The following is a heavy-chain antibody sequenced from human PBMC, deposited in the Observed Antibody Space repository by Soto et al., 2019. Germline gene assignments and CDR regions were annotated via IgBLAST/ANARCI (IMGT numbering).Heavy chain of an antibody. CDR3: ARDRDSSYFPPPYYFDS. Sequence: LSCAASAFTLRSYTMHWVRQAPGKGLEWVATISYDGSKTNYADSVRGRFTISRDNSKSTLFLQMDSLRPEDTAVYSCARDRDSSYFPPPYYFDSWGQGTLVTVSS. D-gene: IGHD4-4*01. V-gene: IGHV3-30*04. J-gene: IGHJ4*02. CDR2: ISYDGSKT. CDR1: AFTLRSYT.